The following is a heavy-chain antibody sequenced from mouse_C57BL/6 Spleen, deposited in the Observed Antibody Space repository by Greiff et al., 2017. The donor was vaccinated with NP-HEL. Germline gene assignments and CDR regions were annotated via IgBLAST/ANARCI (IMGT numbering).Heavy chain of an antibody. D-gene: IGHD2-1*01. CDR2: INPSNGGT. CDR3: ARLNYGNYAYFDY. V-gene: IGHV1-53*01. CDR1: GYTFTSYW. Sequence: QVQLQQSGTELVKPGASVKLSCKASGYTFTSYWMHWVKQRPGQGLEWIGNINPSNGGTNYNEKFKSKATLTVDKSSSTAYMQLSSLTSEDSAVYYCARLNYGNYAYFDYWGQGTTLTVSS. J-gene: IGHJ2*01.